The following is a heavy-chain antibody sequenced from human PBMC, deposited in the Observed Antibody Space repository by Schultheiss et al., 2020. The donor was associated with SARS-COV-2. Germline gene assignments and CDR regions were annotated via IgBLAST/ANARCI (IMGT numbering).Heavy chain of an antibody. CDR3: ARGLPYSQYYFDY. V-gene: IGHV3-74*01. J-gene: IGHJ4*02. CDR2: INSDGSST. D-gene: IGHD6-13*01. Sequence: GGSLRLSCAASGFTFSSYAMSWVRQAPGKGLVWVSRINSDGSSTSYADSVKGRFTISRDNSKNTLYLQMNSLRAEDTAVYYCARGLPYSQYYFDYWGQGTLVTVSS. CDR1: GFTFSSYA.